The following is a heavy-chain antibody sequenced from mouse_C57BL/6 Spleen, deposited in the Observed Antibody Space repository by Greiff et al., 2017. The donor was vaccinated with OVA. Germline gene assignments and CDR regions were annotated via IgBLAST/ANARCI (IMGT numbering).Heavy chain of an antibody. CDR2: IRNKANGYTT. CDR1: GFTFTDYY. CDR3: ARYLYYFDY. Sequence: EVKLVESGGGLVQPGGSLSLSCAASGFTFTDYYMSWVRQPPGKALEWLGFIRNKANGYTTVYSASVKGRFTISRDNSQSILYLQMNALRAEDSATYYCARYLYYFDYWGQGTTLTVSS. J-gene: IGHJ2*01. V-gene: IGHV7-3*01.